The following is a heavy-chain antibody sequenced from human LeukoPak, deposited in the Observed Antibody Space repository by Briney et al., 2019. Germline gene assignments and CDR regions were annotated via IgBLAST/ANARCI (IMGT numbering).Heavy chain of an antibody. V-gene: IGHV4-59*08. CDR2: IYYSGST. J-gene: IGHJ4*02. Sequence: SETLSLTCTVSGGSISSYYWSWIRQPPGKGLEWIGYIYYSGSTNYNPSLKSRVTISVDTSKNQFSLKPSSVTAADTAVYYCATTENSSGWFGYWGQGTLVTVSS. CDR3: ATTENSSGWFGY. CDR1: GGSISSYY. D-gene: IGHD6-19*01.